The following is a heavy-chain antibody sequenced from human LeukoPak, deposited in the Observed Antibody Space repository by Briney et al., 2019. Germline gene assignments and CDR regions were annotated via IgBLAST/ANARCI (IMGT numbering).Heavy chain of an antibody. CDR3: ARFDYADYLAFDY. CDR1: GFTFSSYG. Sequence: GGSLRLSCAASGFTFSSYGMNWVRQAPGKGLEWLSYIGSSSSTIYYADSVKGRFTISRDNAKNSLYLQMNSLRAEDTAVYYCARFDYADYLAFDYWGQGTLVTVSS. CDR2: IGSSSSTI. D-gene: IGHD4-17*01. V-gene: IGHV3-48*01. J-gene: IGHJ4*02.